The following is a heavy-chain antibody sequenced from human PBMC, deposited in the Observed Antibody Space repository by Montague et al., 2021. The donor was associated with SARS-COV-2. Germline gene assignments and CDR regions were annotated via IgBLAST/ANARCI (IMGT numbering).Heavy chain of an antibody. CDR2: IHYSGIT. CDR1: GDSISSGYFY. D-gene: IGHD2-2*01. Sequence: SETLSLTCTVSGDSISSGYFYWGWIRQPPGKGLEWVGTIHYSGITYYNPSLKSRVTISVDTSRNQFSLKLSSVTAADTAMYYCARHLAISGSAAVSDYWGQGTLVTVSS. V-gene: IGHV4-39*01. CDR3: ARHLAISGSAAVSDY. J-gene: IGHJ4*02.